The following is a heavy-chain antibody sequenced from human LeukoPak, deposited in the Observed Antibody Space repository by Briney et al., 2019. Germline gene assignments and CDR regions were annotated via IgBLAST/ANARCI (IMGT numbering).Heavy chain of an antibody. CDR1: GGSISSSSYY. V-gene: IGHV4-39*07. D-gene: IGHD5-18*01. CDR2: IYYSGST. CDR3: AREFVQQRGYSYGWYFDY. J-gene: IGHJ4*02. Sequence: PSETLSLTCTVSGGSISSSSYYWGWIRQPPGKGLEWIGSIYYSGSTYYNPSLKSRVTISVDTSKNQFSLKLSSVTAADTAVYYCAREFVQQRGYSYGWYFDYWGQGTLVTVSS.